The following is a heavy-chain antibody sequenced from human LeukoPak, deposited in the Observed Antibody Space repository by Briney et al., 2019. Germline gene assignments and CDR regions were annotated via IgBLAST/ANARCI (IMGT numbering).Heavy chain of an antibody. V-gene: IGHV1-2*02. CDR2: INPNSGGT. J-gene: IGHJ4*02. CDR3: ARGVGYCSGGSCPLIYYFDY. CDR1: GYTFTGYY. D-gene: IGHD2-15*01. Sequence: ASVKVSCKASGYTFTGYYMHWVRQAPGQGLKWMGWINPNSGGTNYAQKFQGRVTMTRDTSISTAYMELGRLRSDDTAVYYCARGVGYCSGGSCPLIYYFDYWGQGTLVTVSS.